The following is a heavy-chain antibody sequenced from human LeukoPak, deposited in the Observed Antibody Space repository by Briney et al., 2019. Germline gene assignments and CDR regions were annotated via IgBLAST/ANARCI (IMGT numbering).Heavy chain of an antibody. CDR2: ISSSSSYI. CDR3: ARGQSVVVPAAIRGSGRPNYYYYYGMDV. V-gene: IGHV3-21*01. J-gene: IGHJ6*02. CDR1: GFTFSSYS. D-gene: IGHD2-2*02. Sequence: GGSLRLSCAASGFTFSSYSMNWVRQAPGKGLEWVSSISSSSSYIYYADSVKGRFTISRDNAKNSLYLQMNSLRAEDTAVYYCARGQSVVVPAAIRGSGRPNYYYYYGMDVWGQGTTVTVSS.